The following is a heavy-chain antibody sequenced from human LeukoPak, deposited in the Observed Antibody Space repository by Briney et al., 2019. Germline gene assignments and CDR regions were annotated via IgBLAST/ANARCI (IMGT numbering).Heavy chain of an antibody. Sequence: SSETLSLTAPGNSGPISNYYWSWLRPPPGKALERIRYIYYSENTNYNPSLKSRVTISVDTSKNQFSLKLSSVTAADTAVYYCARGHYDILTGYYVGVWGQGTLVTVSS. J-gene: IGHJ4*02. V-gene: IGHV4-59*01. CDR1: SGPISNYY. CDR2: IYYSENT. D-gene: IGHD3-9*01. CDR3: ARGHYDILTGYYVGV.